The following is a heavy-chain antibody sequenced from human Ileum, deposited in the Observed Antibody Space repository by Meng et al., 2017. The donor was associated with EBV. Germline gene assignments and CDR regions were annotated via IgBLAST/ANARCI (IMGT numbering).Heavy chain of an antibody. CDR3: ATDLWGIYPMT. D-gene: IGHD3-16*02. CDR1: GLTFSDAW. V-gene: IGHV3-15*01. Sequence: EVWLVESGGGLVEPGGSLRLSCVVSGLTFSDAWLTWLRQTPGKGLEWVGRIRSKSDGGPIEYAAPVKGRSTISRDDSKDTLYLQLNSLKTEDTGVYYCATDLWGIYPMTWGQGTLVTVSS. CDR2: IRSKSDGGPI. J-gene: IGHJ5*02.